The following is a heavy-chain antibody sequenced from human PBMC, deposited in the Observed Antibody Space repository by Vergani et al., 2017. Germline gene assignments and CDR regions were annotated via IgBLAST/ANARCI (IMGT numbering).Heavy chain of an antibody. CDR2: ISWNSGSI. CDR3: AKGGSGIAAIRGFDY. J-gene: IGHJ4*02. CDR1: GFTFDDYA. V-gene: IGHV3-9*01. Sequence: EVQLLESGGGLVQPGRSLRLSCAASGFTFDDYAMHWVRQAPGKGLEWVSGISWNSGSIGYADSVKGRFTISRDNAKNSLYLQMNSLRAEDTALYYCAKGGSGIAAIRGFDYWGQGTLVTVSS. D-gene: IGHD6-13*01.